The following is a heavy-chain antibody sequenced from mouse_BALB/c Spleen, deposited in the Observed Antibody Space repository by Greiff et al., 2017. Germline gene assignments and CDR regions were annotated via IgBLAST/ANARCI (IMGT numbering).Heavy chain of an antibody. D-gene: IGHD1-1*01. CDR2: ISDGGSYT. Sequence: EVQLQESGGGLVKPGGSLKLSCAASGFTFSDYYMYWVRQTPEKRLEWVATISDGGSYTYYPDSVKGRFTISRDNAKNNLYLQMSSLKSEDTAMYYCARGYYGSSTGFAYWGQGTLVTVSA. J-gene: IGHJ3*01. V-gene: IGHV5-4*02. CDR3: ARGYYGSSTGFAY. CDR1: GFTFSDYY.